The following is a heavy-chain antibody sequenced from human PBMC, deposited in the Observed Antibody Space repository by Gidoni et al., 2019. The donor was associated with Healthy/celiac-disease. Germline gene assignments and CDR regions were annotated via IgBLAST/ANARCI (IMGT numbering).Heavy chain of an antibody. V-gene: IGHV3-23*01. J-gene: IGHJ4*02. CDR1: GLPFSSYA. CDR3: AKDLDIVVVTAFGY. Sequence: EVQLLEAGGGLVQPGGSLRLPCAASGLPFSSYAMSWVRQAPGKGLEWVSAISGSGGSTYYADSVKGRFTISRDNSKNTLYLQMNSLRAEDTAVYYCAKDLDIVVVTAFGYWGQGTLVTVSS. CDR2: ISGSGGST. D-gene: IGHD2-21*02.